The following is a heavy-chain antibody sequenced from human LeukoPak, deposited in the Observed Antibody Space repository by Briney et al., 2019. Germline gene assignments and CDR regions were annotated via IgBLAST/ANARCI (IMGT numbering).Heavy chain of an antibody. CDR1: GYSFTSYW. CDR3: ARQGAAATDAFDI. CDR2: IYPDDSDT. J-gene: IGHJ3*02. V-gene: IGHV5-51*01. D-gene: IGHD6-13*01. Sequence: GESLKISCKGSGYSFTSYWIGWVRQMPGKGLEWMGIIYPDDSDTRYSPSFQGQVTISADKSISTAYLQWSSLKASDTAMYYCARQGAAATDAFDIWGQGTMVTVSS.